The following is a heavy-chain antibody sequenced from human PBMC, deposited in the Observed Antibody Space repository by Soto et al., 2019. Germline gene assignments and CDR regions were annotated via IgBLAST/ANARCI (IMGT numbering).Heavy chain of an antibody. J-gene: IGHJ4*02. D-gene: IGHD3-22*01. Sequence: GGSLRLSCAASGFTFSSYAMSWVRQAPGKGLEWVSAISGSGGSTYYADSVKGRFTISRDNSKNTLYLQMNSLRAEDTAVYYCAKSQFYYYDSSGYRINYFDYWGQGTLVTVSS. CDR1: GFTFSSYA. V-gene: IGHV3-23*01. CDR2: ISGSGGST. CDR3: AKSQFYYYDSSGYRINYFDY.